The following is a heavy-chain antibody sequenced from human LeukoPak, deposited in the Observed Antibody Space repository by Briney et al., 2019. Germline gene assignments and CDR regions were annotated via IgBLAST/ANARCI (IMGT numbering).Heavy chain of an antibody. CDR1: GFSLSDYW. CDR2: IKFDGSEI. Sequence: QPGGSLRLSCAASGFSLSDYWMTWVRQAPGKGLECVGNIKFDGSEIYYLDSVRGRFSIFRDNAKNSLYLQMNSLRVEDTAVYYCTRDLNHDSSGWGQGTLVTVPS. V-gene: IGHV3-7*01. D-gene: IGHD3-22*01. CDR3: TRDLNHDSSG. J-gene: IGHJ4*02.